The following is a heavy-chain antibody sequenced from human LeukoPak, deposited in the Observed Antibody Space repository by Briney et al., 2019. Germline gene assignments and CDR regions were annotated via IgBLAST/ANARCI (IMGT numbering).Heavy chain of an antibody. Sequence: SETLSLTCTVSGGSISSYYWSWIRQPPGKGLEWIGYIYYSGSTNYNPSLKSRVTIPVDTSKNQFSLKLSSVTAADTAVYYCARHDTSSGRPQRNDAFDIWGQGTMVTVSS. CDR1: GGSISSYY. J-gene: IGHJ3*02. CDR2: IYYSGST. D-gene: IGHD6-19*01. V-gene: IGHV4-59*08. CDR3: ARHDTSSGRPQRNDAFDI.